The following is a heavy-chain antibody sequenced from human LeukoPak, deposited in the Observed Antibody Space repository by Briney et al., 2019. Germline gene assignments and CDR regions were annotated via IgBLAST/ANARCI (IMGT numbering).Heavy chain of an antibody. V-gene: IGHV3-23*01. CDR1: GFTFSNYA. CDR3: AKAFIVPAAIPGDY. Sequence: GGSLRLSCAASGFTFSNYAMSWVRQAPGKGLEWVSGVSGSGGNTYYADSVKGRFTISRDNSRNTLSLQMNRLRAEDTAVYYCAKAFIVPAAIPGDYWGQGTLVTVSS. D-gene: IGHD2-2*01. CDR2: VSGSGGNT. J-gene: IGHJ4*02.